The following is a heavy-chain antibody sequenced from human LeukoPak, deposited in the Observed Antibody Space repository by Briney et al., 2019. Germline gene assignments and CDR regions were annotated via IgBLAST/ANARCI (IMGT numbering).Heavy chain of an antibody. CDR2: IIPMFGAA. J-gene: IGHJ4*02. V-gene: IGHV1-69*13. D-gene: IGHD6-6*01. CDR1: GGTFSSNT. Sequence: ASVKVSCKASGGTFSSNTFSWVRQAPGQGLEWMGGIIPMFGAADYVQKFQGRVTITADESTSTAYMELSSLRSEDTAVYYCATGESSSSYSLHYWGQGTLVTVSS. CDR3: ATGESSSSYSLHY.